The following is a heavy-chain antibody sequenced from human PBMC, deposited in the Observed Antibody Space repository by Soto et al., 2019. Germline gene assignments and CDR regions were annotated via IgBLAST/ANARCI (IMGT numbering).Heavy chain of an antibody. J-gene: IGHJ4*02. CDR1: GYSFITYG. V-gene: IGHV1-18*01. CDR2: ITVNSGNT. Sequence: QVQLVQSGVEVKKPGASVKVSCQASGYSFITYGIGWVRQAPGQGLEWMGWITVNSGNTNYPQKFQGRVTMTTETSTRTAYMELRSLTSDDTAVYYCARGLGGGWYHFDHWGQGTLVTVSS. D-gene: IGHD6-19*01. CDR3: ARGLGGGWYHFDH.